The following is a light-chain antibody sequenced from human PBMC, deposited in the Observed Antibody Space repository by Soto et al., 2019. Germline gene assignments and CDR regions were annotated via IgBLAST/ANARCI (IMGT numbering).Light chain of an antibody. V-gene: IGLV2-8*01. CDR3: QSYDSSLSGPYV. Sequence: QSALTQPPSASGSPGQSVTISCTGTSSDVGGYNFVSWYQQHPGKAPKLIIYEVTKRPSGVPDRFSGSKSGNTASLTVSGLQAEDEADYYCQSYDSSLSGPYVFGTGTKVTVL. CDR1: SSDVGGYNF. J-gene: IGLJ1*01. CDR2: EVT.